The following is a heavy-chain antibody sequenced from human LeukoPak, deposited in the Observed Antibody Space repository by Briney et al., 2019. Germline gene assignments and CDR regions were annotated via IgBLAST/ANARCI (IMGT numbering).Heavy chain of an antibody. V-gene: IGHV3-21*01. D-gene: IGHD6-25*01. CDR3: ARGGRAAGAFDI. Sequence: RGGSLGLSCAASGFSFSSYSMNWVRQPPGKGLEWVSSISSSSSYMYYADSVKGRFTIYRDNAKNSLYLQMNSLRAEDTAVYYCARGGRAAGAFDIWGQGTMVTVSS. CDR2: ISSSSSYM. CDR1: GFSFSSYS. J-gene: IGHJ3*02.